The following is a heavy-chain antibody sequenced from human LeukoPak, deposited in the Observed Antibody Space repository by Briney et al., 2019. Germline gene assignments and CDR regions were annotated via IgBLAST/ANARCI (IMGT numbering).Heavy chain of an antibody. V-gene: IGHV3-23*01. CDR1: GFTFSNYA. CDR3: AKDSAHSYYYGSGSYYQF. Sequence: GGALRLSCAASGFTFSNYAMSWVRQAPGRGLEWVSAVSGGGDSTYYAASVKGRFTISRDNSRNTVYLRMSSLRAEDTALYYCAKDSAHSYYYGSGSYYQFWGQGTLVTVSS. CDR2: VSGGGDST. J-gene: IGHJ4*02. D-gene: IGHD3-10*01.